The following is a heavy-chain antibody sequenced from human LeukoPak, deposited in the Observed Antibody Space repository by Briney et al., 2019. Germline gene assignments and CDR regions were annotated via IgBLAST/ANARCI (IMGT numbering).Heavy chain of an antibody. Sequence: ASVKVSCKASGYTFTSYGISWVRQAPGQGLERMGWISGSNGNTNYAQKLQGRVTMTTDTSTSTAYMELRSLRSDDTAVYYCAREEGNWGDAFDIWGQGTMTVSS. CDR2: ISGSNGNT. J-gene: IGHJ3*02. CDR3: AREEGNWGDAFDI. CDR1: GYTFTSYG. V-gene: IGHV1-18*01. D-gene: IGHD7-27*01.